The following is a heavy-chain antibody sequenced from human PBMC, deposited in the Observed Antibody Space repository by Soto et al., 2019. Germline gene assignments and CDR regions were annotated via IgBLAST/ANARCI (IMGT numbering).Heavy chain of an antibody. V-gene: IGHV1-3*01. CDR1: GYTFTGYA. J-gene: IGHJ5*02. CDR2: INAGNGNT. D-gene: IGHD1-26*01. Sequence: ASVKVSCKASGYTFTGYAMHWVRQAPGQRLEWMGWINAGNGNTNYAQKLQGRVTMTTDTSTSTAYMELRSLRSDDTAVYYCARDSGISYLFDPWGQGTLVTVS. CDR3: ARDSGISYLFDP.